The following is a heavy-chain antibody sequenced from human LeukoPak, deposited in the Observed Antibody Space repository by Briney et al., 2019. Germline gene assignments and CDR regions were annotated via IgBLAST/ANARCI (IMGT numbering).Heavy chain of an antibody. CDR1: GGSVSSSSYS. V-gene: IGHV4-39*01. J-gene: IGHJ4*02. CDR3: ARRGPSYAFDY. D-gene: IGHD4-17*01. CDR2: IYYSGST. Sequence: SETLSLTCTVSGGSVSSSSYSWGWIRQPPGKGLEWIGSIYYSGSTYYNPSLKSRVTISVDTSKNQFSLKLSSVTAADTAVYYCARRGPSYAFDYWGQGTLVTVSS.